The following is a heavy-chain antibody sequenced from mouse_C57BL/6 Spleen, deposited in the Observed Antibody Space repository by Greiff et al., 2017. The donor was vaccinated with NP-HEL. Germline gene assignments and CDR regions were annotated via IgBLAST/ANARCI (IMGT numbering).Heavy chain of an antibody. CDR1: GYTFTDYE. CDR2: IDPETGGT. J-gene: IGHJ4*01. Sequence: VQLQQSGAELVRPGASVTLSCKASGYTFTDYEMHWVKQTPVHGLEWIGAIDPETGGTAYNQKFKGKAILTADKSSSTAYMELRSLTSEDSAVYYCTRSGSHYAMDYWGQGTSVTVSS. D-gene: IGHD1-1*02. CDR3: TRSGSHYAMDY. V-gene: IGHV1-15*01.